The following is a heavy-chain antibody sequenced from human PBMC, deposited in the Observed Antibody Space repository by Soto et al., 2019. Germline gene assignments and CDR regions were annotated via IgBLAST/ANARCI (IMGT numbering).Heavy chain of an antibody. D-gene: IGHD1-26*01. CDR2: ISYDGSNK. CDR3: AKRPRALLTFDD. CDR1: GFTFSSYV. Sequence: GGSLSLSCAASGFTFSSYVMHWVRQAPGKGLEWVAFISYDGSNKLYGASVKGRFTISRDYSENTVYLQMNSLSFEDTAVYYCAKRPRALLTFDDWGQGTLGTVS. J-gene: IGHJ4*02. V-gene: IGHV3-30*18.